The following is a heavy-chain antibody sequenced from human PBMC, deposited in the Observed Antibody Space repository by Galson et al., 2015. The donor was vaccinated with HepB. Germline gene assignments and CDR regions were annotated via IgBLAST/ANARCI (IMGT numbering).Heavy chain of an antibody. CDR2: IDWDDEK. CDR3: ARIRGWGDAFDM. D-gene: IGHD6-19*01. J-gene: IGHJ3*02. Sequence: ALVKPTQTLTLTCTFSGFSLTTSGVRVGWIRQPPGKALEWVARIDWDDEKFYTPSLKTRPTISKDTSKNQVVLKMTNMDPVDTATYYCARIRGWGDAFDMWGQGTRVTVSS. V-gene: IGHV2-70*04. CDR1: GFSLTTSGVR.